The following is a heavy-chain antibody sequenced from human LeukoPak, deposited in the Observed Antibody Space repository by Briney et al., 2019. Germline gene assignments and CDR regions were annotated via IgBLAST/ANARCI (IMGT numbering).Heavy chain of an antibody. V-gene: IGHV3-74*01. J-gene: IGHJ3*02. Sequence: GGSLRLSCAASGFTFSSYWMHWVRQAPGKGLVWVSRINSDGNITSYADSVKGRFTISRDNAKSTLYLLMNSLRAEDTAVYYCARGSGYAVFDIWGQGTMVTVSS. CDR3: ARGSGYAVFDI. CDR1: GFTFSSYW. D-gene: IGHD5-12*01. CDR2: INSDGNIT.